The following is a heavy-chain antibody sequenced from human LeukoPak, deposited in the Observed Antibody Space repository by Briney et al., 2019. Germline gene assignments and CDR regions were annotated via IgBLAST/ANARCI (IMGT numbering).Heavy chain of an antibody. CDR1: GRPQNCSPDY. J-gene: IGHJ4*02. D-gene: IGHD3-3*01. CDR2: ICSGGNT. Sequence: SDTLSLTCTVWGRPQNCSPDYGRWIRRPRGTSRGRIGSICSGGNTYYTPSLKSRVTISVDASNNQCSLRLCSVTAADTAVYYCGRYDHPVITPIDSWGQGTLVTVSS. CDR3: GRYDHPVITPIDS. V-gene: IGHV4-39*01.